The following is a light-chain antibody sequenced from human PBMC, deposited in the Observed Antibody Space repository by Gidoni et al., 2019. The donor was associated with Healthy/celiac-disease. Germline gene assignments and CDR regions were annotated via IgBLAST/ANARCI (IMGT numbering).Light chain of an antibody. Sequence: QSVLTQPPSVSGAPGQRVTISCTGSSSNIGAGYDGHWYQQRPGTAPKLLIYGNSHRPSGVPDRFSCSKSGTSASLAITGLQAEDEADYYCQSYDSSLSGLVVFGGGTKLTVL. CDR2: GNS. J-gene: IGLJ2*01. CDR1: SSNIGAGYD. CDR3: QSYDSSLSGLVV. V-gene: IGLV1-40*01.